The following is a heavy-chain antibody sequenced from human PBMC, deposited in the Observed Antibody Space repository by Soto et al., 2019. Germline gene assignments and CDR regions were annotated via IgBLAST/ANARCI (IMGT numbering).Heavy chain of an antibody. CDR2: LDAEDGET. CDR1: GYSLSDLS. J-gene: IGHJ4*02. CDR3: ATLPRTIERTPAAIWSFDS. D-gene: IGHD2-2*01. V-gene: IGHV1-24*01. Sequence: ASVKVSCKVSGYSLSDLSIHWVRQAPGRGLEWMGGLDAEDGETIYAQKLQGRGTMTEDTSTDTAYMELSSLTSEDTAMYYCATLPRTIERTPAAIWSFDSWGQGTLVTVSS.